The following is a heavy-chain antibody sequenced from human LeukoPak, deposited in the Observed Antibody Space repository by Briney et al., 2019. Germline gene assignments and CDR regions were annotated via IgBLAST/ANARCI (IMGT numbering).Heavy chain of an antibody. CDR1: GYTFTXXY. CDR2: INPNSGGT. J-gene: IGHJ4*02. Sequence: VSCKAXGYTFTXXYMHWVRQAPGQGLEWMGWINPNSGGTNYAQKFQGRVTMTRDTSISTAYMELSRLRSDDTAVYYCARGGLLTIFGVGYWGQGTLVTVSS. CDR3: ARGGLLTIFGVGY. V-gene: IGHV1-2*02. D-gene: IGHD3-3*01.